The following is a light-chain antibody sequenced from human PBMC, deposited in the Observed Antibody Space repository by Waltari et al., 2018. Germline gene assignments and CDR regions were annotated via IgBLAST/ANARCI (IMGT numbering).Light chain of an antibody. Sequence: IQLTQSPSSLSASVGDRVTITCRASQGIRNYLAWYLQEPGKAPKLLIYAASTVQSGVPSRFSGSGSGTDFTLIISSLQPEDFATYYCQQFSSYPYTFGQGTKLEI. CDR3: QQFSSYPYT. J-gene: IGKJ2*01. CDR1: QGIRNY. V-gene: IGKV1-9*01. CDR2: AAS.